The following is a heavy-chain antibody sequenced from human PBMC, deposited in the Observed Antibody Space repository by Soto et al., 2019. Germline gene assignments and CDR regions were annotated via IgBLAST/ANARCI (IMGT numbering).Heavy chain of an antibody. CDR2: INPTGGST. CDR3: ARVYMKRYCSGGSCYYYYYYMHV. J-gene: IGHJ6*03. V-gene: IGHV1-46*01. D-gene: IGHD2-15*01. Sequence: GASVKVSCKASGYTFINYYIHWVRQAPGHGLEWMAIINPTGGSTNYAQKFQGRLTLTMDTSTSTVYMELSSLTSEDTAVYYCARVYMKRYCSGGSCYYYYYYMHVWGKAITVTVS. CDR1: GYTFINYY.